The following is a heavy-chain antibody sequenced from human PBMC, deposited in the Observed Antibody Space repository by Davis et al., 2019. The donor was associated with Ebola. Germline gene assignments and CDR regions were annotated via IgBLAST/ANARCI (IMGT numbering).Heavy chain of an antibody. D-gene: IGHD1-26*01. J-gene: IGHJ3*02. Sequence: GESLKISCAASGFIVSDKYMSWVRQAPGKGLEWVSVIYRDERTYYADSVKGRFTISRDNSKNTLYLQMNGLRVDDTAIYYCAKDTSNIWFDIWGQGTMVTVSS. CDR1: GFIVSDKY. CDR3: AKDTSNIWFDI. CDR2: IYRDERT. V-gene: IGHV3-53*01.